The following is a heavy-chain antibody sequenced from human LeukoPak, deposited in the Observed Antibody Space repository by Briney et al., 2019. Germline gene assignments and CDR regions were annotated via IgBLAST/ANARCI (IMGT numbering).Heavy chain of an antibody. CDR2: VYYSGNT. CDR1: GGSISSYY. D-gene: IGHD2-15*01. Sequence: SETLSLTCTVSGGSISSYYWSWIRQPPGKGLEWIGYVYYSGNTNYNPSLKSRITISVDTSKNQFSLKLSSVTAADTAVYYCAREGGGSSSFSFDPWGQGTLVTVSS. V-gene: IGHV4-59*01. J-gene: IGHJ5*02. CDR3: AREGGGSSSFSFDP.